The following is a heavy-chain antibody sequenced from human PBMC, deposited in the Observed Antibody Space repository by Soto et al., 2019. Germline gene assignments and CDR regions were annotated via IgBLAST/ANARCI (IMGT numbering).Heavy chain of an antibody. V-gene: IGHV5-51*01. J-gene: IGHJ3*02. CDR1: GYSFTTYW. D-gene: IGHD3-10*01. CDR2: IYPGDSDT. Sequence: PGESLKISCKVSGYSFTTYWIGWVRQMPGKGLEWMGVIYPGDSDTRYSPSFQGQVTISDDKSISTAYLQWRSLKASDTAIYYCARPYTMVDAFDIWGQGTMVT. CDR3: ARPYTMVDAFDI.